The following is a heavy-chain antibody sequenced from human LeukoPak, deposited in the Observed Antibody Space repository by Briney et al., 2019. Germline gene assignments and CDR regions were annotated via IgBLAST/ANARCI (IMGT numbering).Heavy chain of an antibody. CDR1: GFTFSSYG. J-gene: IGHJ5*02. V-gene: IGHV3-30*18. CDR2: ISYDGSNK. Sequence: GGSLRLSCAASGFTFSSYGMHWVRQAPGKGLEWVAVISYDGSNKYYADSVKGRFTISRDNSKNTLYLQMNSLRAEDTAVYYCAKDHIDQLLGRANWFDPWGQGTLVTVSS. D-gene: IGHD2-2*01. CDR3: AKDHIDQLLGRANWFDP.